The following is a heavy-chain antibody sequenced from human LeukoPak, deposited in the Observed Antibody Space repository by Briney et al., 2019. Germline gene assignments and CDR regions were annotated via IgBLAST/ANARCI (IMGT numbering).Heavy chain of an antibody. V-gene: IGHV4-59*08. Sequence: PSETLSLTCTVSGGSISSYYWSWIRQPPGKGLEWIGYIYYSGSTNYNTPLKSRATISVDTSKNQFSLKLSSVTAADTAVYYCARMVGPRYFDLWGRGTLVTVSS. J-gene: IGHJ2*01. CDR2: IYYSGST. D-gene: IGHD1-26*01. CDR3: ARMVGPRYFDL. CDR1: GGSISSYY.